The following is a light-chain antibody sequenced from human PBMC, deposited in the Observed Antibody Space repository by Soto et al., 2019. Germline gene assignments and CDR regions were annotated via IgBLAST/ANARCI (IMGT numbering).Light chain of an antibody. CDR1: SSDVGNYNL. Sequence: QSALTQPASVSGSPGQSITISCSGTSSDVGNYNLVSWYQDHPGKAPKLIIYEDFKRPSGISNRFSGSKSGNTASLTISGLQAEDEADYYCSSYTSSSTLFGTGTNVTVL. V-gene: IGLV2-14*02. J-gene: IGLJ1*01. CDR2: EDF. CDR3: SSYTSSSTL.